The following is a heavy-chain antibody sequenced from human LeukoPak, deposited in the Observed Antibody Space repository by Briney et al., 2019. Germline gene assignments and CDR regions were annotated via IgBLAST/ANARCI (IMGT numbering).Heavy chain of an antibody. Sequence: ASVKVSCKASGYTFTSYDINWVRQATGQGLEWMGWMNPNSGNTGYAQKFQGRVTMTRDMSTSTVYMELSSLRSEDTAVYYCARGSGYSYGPFDYWGQGTLVTVSS. CDR2: MNPNSGNT. J-gene: IGHJ4*02. CDR3: ARGSGYSYGPFDY. D-gene: IGHD5-18*01. CDR1: GYTFTSYD. V-gene: IGHV1-8*01.